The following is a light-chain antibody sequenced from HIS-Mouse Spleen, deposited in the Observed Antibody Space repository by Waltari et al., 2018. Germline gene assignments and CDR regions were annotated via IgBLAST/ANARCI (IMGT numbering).Light chain of an antibody. Sequence: QSALTQPASVSGSPGQSITTSRTGTRSDVWGYNLVSWYQQPPGKAPKLMIYEGSKRPSGVSNRFSGSKSGNTASLTISGLQAEDEADYYCCSYAGSSTWVFGGGTKLTVL. J-gene: IGLJ3*02. CDR3: CSYAGSSTWV. V-gene: IGLV2-23*01. CDR2: EGS. CDR1: RSDVWGYNL.